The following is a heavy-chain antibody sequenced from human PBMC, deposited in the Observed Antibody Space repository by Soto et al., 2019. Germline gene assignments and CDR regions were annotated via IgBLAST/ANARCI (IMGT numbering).Heavy chain of an antibody. D-gene: IGHD1-1*01. CDR1: GGSISSGDYY. Sequence: PLETLSLTFTVSGGSISSGDYYWSWIRQPPGKGLEWIGVISYSGSTYYKTSLKSRVTISVDTSKNPFSPNLSFVTAPDTAVFYCPTMGTPATGLYFFAYWGQGSLVPVSS. J-gene: IGHJ4*02. CDR2: ISYSGST. V-gene: IGHV4-30-4*01. CDR3: PTMGTPATGLYFFAY.